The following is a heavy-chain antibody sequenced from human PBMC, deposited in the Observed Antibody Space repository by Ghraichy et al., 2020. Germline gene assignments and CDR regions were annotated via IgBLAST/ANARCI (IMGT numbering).Heavy chain of an antibody. V-gene: IGHV3-7*03. CDR1: GFTFSSYW. CDR3: AALHDYGDYVAYYYYMDV. Sequence: RGSLRLSCAASGFTFSSYWMSWVRQALGKGLEWVANIKQDGSEKYYVDSVKGRFTISRDNAKNSLYLQMNSLRAEDTAVYYCAALHDYGDYVAYYYYMDVWAKGTTVTVSS. J-gene: IGHJ6*03. D-gene: IGHD4-17*01. CDR2: IKQDGSEK.